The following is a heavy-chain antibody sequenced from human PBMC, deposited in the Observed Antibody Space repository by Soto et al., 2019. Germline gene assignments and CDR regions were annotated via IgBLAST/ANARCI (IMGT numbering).Heavy chain of an antibody. Sequence: QVQLVESGGGVVQPGRSLRLSCAASGFTFSSYGMHWVRQAPGKGLEWVAVIWYDGSNKYYADSVKGRFTISRDNSKNTLYLQMNSLRAEDTAVYYCARDDTLGSLPFYYWGQGTLVTVSS. D-gene: IGHD7-27*01. CDR3: ARDDTLGSLPFYY. CDR2: IWYDGSNK. J-gene: IGHJ4*02. CDR1: GFTFSSYG. V-gene: IGHV3-33*01.